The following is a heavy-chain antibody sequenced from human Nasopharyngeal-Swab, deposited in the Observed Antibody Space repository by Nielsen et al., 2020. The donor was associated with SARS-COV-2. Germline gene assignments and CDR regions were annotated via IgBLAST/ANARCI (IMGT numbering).Heavy chain of an antibody. V-gene: IGHV3-7*01. CDR1: GLTFDNHW. CDR3: ARDLSWNFDY. Sequence: EGSLRLSCAASGLTFDNHWMTWVRQAPGKGLEWVATIKPDGSEKYYVDSVKGRFTISRDNAKNSLYLQVNSLRAEDTAVYFCARDLSWNFDYWGQGTLITVSS. CDR2: IKPDGSEK. D-gene: IGHD6-13*01. J-gene: IGHJ4*02.